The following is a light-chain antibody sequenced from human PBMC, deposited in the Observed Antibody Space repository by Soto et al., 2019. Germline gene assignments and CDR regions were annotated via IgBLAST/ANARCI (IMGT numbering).Light chain of an antibody. CDR1: SSDVGDYNY. CDR2: DVS. J-gene: IGLJ2*01. CDR3: GSYSSTTTLV. V-gene: IGLV2-14*01. Sequence: QSALTQPASVSGSPGQSITIFCTGTSSDVGDYNYVSWYQQLPGKAPKLMIYDVSNRPSGVSDRFSGSKSGNTASLTISGLQAEDEADYYCGSYSSTTTLVFGGGTKLTVL.